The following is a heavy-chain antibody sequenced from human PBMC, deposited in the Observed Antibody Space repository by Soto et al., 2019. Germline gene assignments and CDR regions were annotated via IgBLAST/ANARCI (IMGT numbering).Heavy chain of an antibody. CDR3: ARELDGGVFDV. D-gene: IGHD2-8*02. J-gene: IGHJ3*01. CDR2: PSYTGSI. V-gene: IGHV4-30-4*01. Sequence: PSETLSLTCTVSGGSVSDAFSYWTRLRQHQGMGWEWLGSPSYTGSIYYNSTVRNPATISVDESHTPLTLRLSSVTAAATAAYYCARELDGGVFDVWGHGTMVTVSS. CDR1: GGSVSDAFSY.